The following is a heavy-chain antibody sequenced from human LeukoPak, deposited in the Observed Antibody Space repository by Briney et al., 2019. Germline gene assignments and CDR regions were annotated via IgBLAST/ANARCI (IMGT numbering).Heavy chain of an antibody. CDR1: GFTFSSYS. Sequence: PGGSLRLSFAASGFTFSSYSMNWVRQAPGKGLEWVAVIWYDGSNKNYADSVKGRFTISRDNSKNTLYLQMNSLRAEDTAVYYCARGGRTTWHGMDVWGQGTTVTVSS. CDR3: ARGGRTTWHGMDV. V-gene: IGHV3-33*08. D-gene: IGHD4-17*01. CDR2: IWYDGSNK. J-gene: IGHJ6*02.